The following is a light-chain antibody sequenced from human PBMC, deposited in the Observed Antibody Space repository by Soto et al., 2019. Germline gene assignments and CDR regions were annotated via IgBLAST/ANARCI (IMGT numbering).Light chain of an antibody. CDR3: SSYAGSNLYV. CDR1: SSDVGGYNY. J-gene: IGLJ1*01. V-gene: IGLV2-8*01. Sequence: QSALTQPPSASGSPGQSVTISCTGTSSDVGGYNYVSWYQQHPGKAPKFIIYKVSKRPSGVPDRFSGSKSGNTASLTVSGLQAEDEADYYCSSYAGSNLYVFGTGTKVTVL. CDR2: KVS.